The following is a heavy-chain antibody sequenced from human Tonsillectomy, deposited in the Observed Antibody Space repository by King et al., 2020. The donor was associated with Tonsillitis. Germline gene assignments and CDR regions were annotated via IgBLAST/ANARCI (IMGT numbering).Heavy chain of an antibody. D-gene: IGHD3-3*01. CDR1: GFPFSSYG. CDR2: IRYDGSEK. Sequence: VQLVESGGGAVQPGGSLRLFCAASGFPFSSYGMHWVRQAPGKGLEWVAFIRYDGSEKYYADSVKGRFTISRDNSKNTLYLQMNSLRAEDTAVYNCAKGRPPSDTYTPEWYFDYWGQGTLVTVSS. J-gene: IGHJ4*02. CDR3: AKGRPPSDTYTPEWYFDY. V-gene: IGHV3-30*02.